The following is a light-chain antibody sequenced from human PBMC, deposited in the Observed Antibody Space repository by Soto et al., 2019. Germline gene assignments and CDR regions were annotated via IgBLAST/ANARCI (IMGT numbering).Light chain of an antibody. J-gene: IGLJ2*01. CDR3: QTWGTDIGV. CDR1: SGHSSYA. V-gene: IGLV4-69*01. Sequence: QPVLTQSPSASASLGASVKLTCTLSSGHSSYAIAWHQQQPEKGPRYLMKLNSDGSHRKGDGIPDRFSGSSSGAEHYLTISSLQSEDEADYYCQTWGTDIGVFGGGTKLTVL. CDR2: LNSDGSH.